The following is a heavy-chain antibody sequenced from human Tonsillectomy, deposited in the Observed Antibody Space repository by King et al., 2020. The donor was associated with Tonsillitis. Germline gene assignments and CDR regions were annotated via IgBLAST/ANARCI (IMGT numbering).Heavy chain of an antibody. J-gene: IGHJ4*02. CDR1: GGSINNYF. D-gene: IGHD3-10*01. CDR3: ARHRFTHDSGTDYNGLFDY. Sequence: MQLQESGPGLVKPSETLSLTCTVSGGSINNYFWSWIRQPPGKGLEWIGYIYYDGSTSYNPSLKSRVTISIDTSKNQFSLRLSSVTAAATALYYCARHRFTHDSGTDYNGLFDYWGQGTLVTVSS. CDR2: IYYDGST. V-gene: IGHV4-59*08.